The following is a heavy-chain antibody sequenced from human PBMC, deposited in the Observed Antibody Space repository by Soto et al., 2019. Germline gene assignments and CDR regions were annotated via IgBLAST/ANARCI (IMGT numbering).Heavy chain of an antibody. CDR2: ISGSGGST. Sequence: PGRLKRHPNTVVGVNSRGHGARRVSKAKGKGLEWVSAISGSGGSTYYADSVKGRFTISRDNSKNTLYLQMNSLRAEDTAVYYCARRRSSVPTANLELLGRGSLVTVS. CDR3: ARRRSSVPTANLEL. CDR1: GVNSRGHG. V-gene: IGHV3-23*01. J-gene: IGHJ2*01. D-gene: IGHD6-19*01.